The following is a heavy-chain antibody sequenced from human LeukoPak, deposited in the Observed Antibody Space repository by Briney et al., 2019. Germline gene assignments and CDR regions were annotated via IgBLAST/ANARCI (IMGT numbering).Heavy chain of an antibody. CDR1: GFTFSSYW. J-gene: IGHJ4*02. CDR3: ARGRPHGNDY. Sequence: GGSLILSCAASGFTFSSYWMNWVRQAPGKGLVWVSRIASDGSSTTYADSVKGRFSISRDNAKNTLYLQMNSLRVEDTAVYYCARGRPHGNDYWGQGTLVTVSS. V-gene: IGHV3-74*01. D-gene: IGHD4-23*01. CDR2: IASDGSST.